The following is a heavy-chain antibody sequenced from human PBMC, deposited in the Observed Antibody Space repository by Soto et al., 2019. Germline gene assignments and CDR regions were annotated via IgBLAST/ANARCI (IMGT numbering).Heavy chain of an antibody. J-gene: IGHJ4*02. CDR2: IFHDGTA. CDR1: GVSLTSGNW. CDR3: ARLVYDTRLNYMYFDF. D-gene: IGHD3-10*01. Sequence: SETLSLTCAVSGVSLTSGNWWTWVRQSPQRGLEYIGEIFHDGTANYYPSFERRVAMSVDTSRNQFSLKLTSVTAADTAVYLCARLVYDTRLNYMYFDFWGPGTLVTVSS. V-gene: IGHV4-4*02.